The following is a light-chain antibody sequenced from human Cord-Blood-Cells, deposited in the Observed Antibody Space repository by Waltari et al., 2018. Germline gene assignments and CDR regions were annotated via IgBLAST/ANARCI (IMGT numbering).Light chain of an antibody. Sequence: DIVMTQSPLSLPVTPGEPASISCRSSQTLLHRNGYNYLDWYLQEPGQSPQLLIYLGSNRASGVPDRFSGSGSGTDFTLKISRVEAEDVGVYYCMQALQTPTFGQGTKVEIK. CDR2: LGS. J-gene: IGKJ1*01. CDR1: QTLLHRNGYNY. CDR3: MQALQTPT. V-gene: IGKV2-28*01.